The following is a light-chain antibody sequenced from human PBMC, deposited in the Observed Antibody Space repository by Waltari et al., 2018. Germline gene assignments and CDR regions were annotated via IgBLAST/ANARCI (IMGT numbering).Light chain of an antibody. Sequence: QSVLTQPPSVSGAPGQRVTISCTGGSSNIGAGYDVQWYQQLPGPAPKLLMFGNTNRPSGVPDRFSGSKSGASASLAITGLQAEDEAVYYCHSYDIGLTAWVFGGGTKLTVL. CDR2: GNT. CDR1: SSNIGAGYD. V-gene: IGLV1-40*01. CDR3: HSYDIGLTAWV. J-gene: IGLJ3*02.